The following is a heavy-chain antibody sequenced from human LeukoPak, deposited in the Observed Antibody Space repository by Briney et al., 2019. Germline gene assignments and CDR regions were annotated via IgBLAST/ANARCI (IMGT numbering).Heavy chain of an antibody. CDR2: IYYNGST. CDR1: GGSISSYY. J-gene: IGHJ4*02. D-gene: IGHD3-22*01. V-gene: IGHV4-59*01. Sequence: PSEPLSLTCTVSGGSISSYYWSWIRQPPGKGLEWIAYIYYNGSTNSTSSLKSQVTISLATSKNPFSLKLRSVTAADTAMYYCARAVVLYYDGSGYSTRFDYWGQGTLVTVSS. CDR3: ARAVVLYYDGSGYSTRFDY.